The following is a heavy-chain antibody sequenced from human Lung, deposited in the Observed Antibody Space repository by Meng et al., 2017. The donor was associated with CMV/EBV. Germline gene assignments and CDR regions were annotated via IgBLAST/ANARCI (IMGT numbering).Heavy chain of an antibody. CDR2: INWNGGRT. D-gene: IGHD4-11*01. J-gene: IGHJ4*02. CDR3: ARGLMDYSNYGLPQLPRIQTFDY. V-gene: IGHV3-20*04. CDR1: ECTFDDDV. Sequence: GASLKISCAASECTFDDDVMSWFGQAPGKGLEWVSGINWNGGRTGYADSVKGRFTFSRDNAKNSLYLQMNSLRAEDTALYYCARGLMDYSNYGLPQLPRIQTFDYWXQGTLVTVSS.